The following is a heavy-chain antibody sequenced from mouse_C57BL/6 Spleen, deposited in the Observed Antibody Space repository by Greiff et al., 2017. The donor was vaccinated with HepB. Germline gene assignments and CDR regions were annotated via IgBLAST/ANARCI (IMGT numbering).Heavy chain of an antibody. D-gene: IGHD1-1*01. CDR1: GFTFSSYA. J-gene: IGHJ3*01. V-gene: IGHV5-4*01. CDR2: ISDGGSYT. Sequence: DVKLVESGGGLVKPGGSLKLSCAASGFTFSSYAMSWVRQTPEKRLEWVATISDGGSYTYYPDNVKGRFTISRDNAKNNLYLQMSHLKSEDTAMYYCARDPNYGSSFFAYWGQGTLVTVSA. CDR3: ARDPNYGSSFFAY.